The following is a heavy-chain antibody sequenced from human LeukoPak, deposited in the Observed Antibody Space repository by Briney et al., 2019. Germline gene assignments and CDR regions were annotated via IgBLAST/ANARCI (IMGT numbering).Heavy chain of an antibody. J-gene: IGHJ4*02. Sequence: SETLSLTCTVSGDSVSSGSHFWSWIRQPPGKGLEWIAYIYYTGSTNYNPSLKSRVTISVDTSKNQFSLKLSPVTAADTAVYYCARGYYDDAGYSNPFDYWGQGTLVTVSS. V-gene: IGHV4-61*01. D-gene: IGHD3-16*01. CDR1: GDSVSSGSHF. CDR3: ARGYYDDAGYSNPFDY. CDR2: IYYTGST.